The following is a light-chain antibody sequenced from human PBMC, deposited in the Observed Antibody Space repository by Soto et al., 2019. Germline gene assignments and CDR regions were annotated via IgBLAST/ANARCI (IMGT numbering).Light chain of an antibody. CDR1: SSDVGGYNY. CDR3: SSYAGGSNV. CDR2: EVN. Sequence: QSVLTQPPSASGSPGQSVAISCTGTSSDVGGYNYVSWYQQHPGKAPKLTIYEVNKRPSGVPDRFSGSKSGNTASLTVSGLQAEDEADYYCSSYAGGSNVFGTGTKVTVL. V-gene: IGLV2-8*01. J-gene: IGLJ1*01.